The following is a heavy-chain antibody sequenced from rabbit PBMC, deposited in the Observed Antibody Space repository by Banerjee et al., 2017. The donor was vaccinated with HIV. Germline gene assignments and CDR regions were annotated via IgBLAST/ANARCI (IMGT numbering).Heavy chain of an antibody. CDR2: IYTTSSGGTT. CDR3: ARDLAGVIGWNFGL. Sequence: QSLEESGGDLVKPGASLTLTCKASGLDLSSSYWICWVRQAPGKGLEWIACIYTTSSGGTTWYASWAKGRFTISETSSTTVTLQMTSLTAADTATYFCARDLAGVIGWNFGLWGQGTLVTVS. D-gene: IGHD4-1*01. CDR1: GLDLSSSYW. J-gene: IGHJ3*01. V-gene: IGHV1S40*01.